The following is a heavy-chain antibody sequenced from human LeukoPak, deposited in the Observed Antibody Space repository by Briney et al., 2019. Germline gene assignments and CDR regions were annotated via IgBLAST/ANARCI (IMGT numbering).Heavy chain of an antibody. D-gene: IGHD3-10*01. J-gene: IGHJ4*02. CDR1: GGSISSSSYY. CDR2: IYYSGST. CDR3: ARVAKLIPTELWFGELLYTRGYFDY. V-gene: IGHV4-39*07. Sequence: SETLSLTCTVSGGSISSSSYYWGWIRQPPGKGLEWIGSIYYSGSTYYNPSLKSRVTISVDTSKNQFSLKLSSVTAADTAVYYCARVAKLIPTELWFGELLYTRGYFDYWGQGTLVTVSS.